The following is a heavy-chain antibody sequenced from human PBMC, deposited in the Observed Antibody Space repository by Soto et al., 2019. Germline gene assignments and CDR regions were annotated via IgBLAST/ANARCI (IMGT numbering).Heavy chain of an antibody. CDR2: IYYSGST. CDR1: GGSISSYY. CDR3: ARGSPGYSSSWYRY. D-gene: IGHD6-13*01. J-gene: IGHJ4*02. V-gene: IGHV4-59*08. Sequence: QVQLQESGPGLVKPSETLSLTCTVSGGSISSYYWSWIRQPPGKGLEWIGYIYYSGSTNYNPSLRSRVTISVDTSKNQFSPQLSSVTAADTAVYYCARGSPGYSSSWYRYWGQGTLVTVSS.